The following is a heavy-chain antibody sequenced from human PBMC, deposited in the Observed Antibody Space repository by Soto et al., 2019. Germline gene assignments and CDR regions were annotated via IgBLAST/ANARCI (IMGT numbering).Heavy chain of an antibody. Sequence: EVQLVESGGGFVQPGGSLRLSCVASRFSFTNAWMSWVRQAPGKGPEWVGRIKSKTDGGTADYAAPVKGRFTISRDDSQNTLYLHMDSLTTEDTALYHCSTDMGIYGLDILGQGTTVTVSS. D-gene: IGHD7-27*01. V-gene: IGHV3-15*01. CDR2: IKSKTDGGTA. CDR1: RFSFTNAW. CDR3: STDMGIYGLDI. J-gene: IGHJ6*02.